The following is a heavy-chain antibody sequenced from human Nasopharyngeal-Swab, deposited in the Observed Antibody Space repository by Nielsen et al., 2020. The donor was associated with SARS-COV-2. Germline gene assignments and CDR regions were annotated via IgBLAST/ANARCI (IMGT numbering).Heavy chain of an antibody. CDR1: GYSFASYW. CDR3: TLLPATATIFDY. Sequence: GGSLRLSCKGSGYSFASYWIGWVRQLPGKGLEWMGILYPGYSDTRYSPSFQGQVTISADKSISTAYLQWSSLKASDTAMYYCTLLPATATIFDYWGQGTLVTVSS. D-gene: IGHD2-2*01. J-gene: IGHJ4*02. V-gene: IGHV5-51*01. CDR2: LYPGYSDT.